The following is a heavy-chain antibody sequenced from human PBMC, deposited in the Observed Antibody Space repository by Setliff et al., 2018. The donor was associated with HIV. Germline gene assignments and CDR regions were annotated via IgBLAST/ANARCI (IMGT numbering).Heavy chain of an antibody. CDR1: GYSISSGYY. Sequence: PSETLSLTCAVSGYSISSGYYWGWIRQPPGKGLEWIGSIYHSGSTYYNPSLKSRVTISVDTSKNQFSLKLSSVTAADTAVYYCARVLGWQQDAFDIWGQGTMVTVSS. V-gene: IGHV4-38-2*01. J-gene: IGHJ3*02. D-gene: IGHD6-19*01. CDR3: ARVLGWQQDAFDI. CDR2: IYHSGST.